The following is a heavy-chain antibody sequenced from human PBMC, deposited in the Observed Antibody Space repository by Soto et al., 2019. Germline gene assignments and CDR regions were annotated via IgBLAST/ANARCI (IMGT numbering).Heavy chain of an antibody. CDR2: ISSSSSTI. D-gene: IGHD3-22*01. CDR1: GFTFSSYS. CDR3: ARDTEHYDSSGYYDFDY. Sequence: GGSLRLSCAASGFTFSSYSMNWVRQAPGKGLEWVSYISSSSSTIYYADSVKGRFTISRDNDKNSLYLQMNSLRDEDTAVYYCARDTEHYDSSGYYDFDYWGQGTLVTVSS. J-gene: IGHJ4*02. V-gene: IGHV3-48*02.